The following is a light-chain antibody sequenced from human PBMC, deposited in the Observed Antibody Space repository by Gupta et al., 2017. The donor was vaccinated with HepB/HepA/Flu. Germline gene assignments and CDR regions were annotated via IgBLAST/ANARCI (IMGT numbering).Light chain of an antibody. J-gene: IGLJ2*01. CDR3: NYPDSSGNHFV. CDR2: GKN. Sequence: SSELTQDPAVSVALGQTVRITCQGDSLRSYYASWYQQKPGQAPVLVIYGKNNRPSGIPDRFSGSSSGNKASFPITGAQAEDEADDYCNYPDSSGNHFVFGGGTKLTVL. V-gene: IGLV3-19*01. CDR1: SLRSYY.